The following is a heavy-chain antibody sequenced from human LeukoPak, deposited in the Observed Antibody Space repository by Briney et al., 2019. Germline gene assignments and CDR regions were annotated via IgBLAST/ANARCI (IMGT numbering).Heavy chain of an antibody. V-gene: IGHV3-7*04. D-gene: IGHD3-22*01. CDR1: GLAFSRLL. CDR2: IKQDGSDK. CDR3: ARDPYDSSWGLCYFDY. J-gene: IGHJ4*02. Sequence: PGGSPGLSCAASGLAFSRLLMSLVRQDPGERPEWVANIKQDGSDKYYAGSVKGRFTISRDTAKNSMYLQKNSLRAEDTAVYYCARDPYDSSWGLCYFDYWGQGNLVTVSS.